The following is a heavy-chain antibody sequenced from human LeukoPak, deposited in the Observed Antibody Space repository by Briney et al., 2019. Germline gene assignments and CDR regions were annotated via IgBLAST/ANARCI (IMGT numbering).Heavy chain of an antibody. CDR3: ARREASANFDY. Sequence: GASLKISYQGSGYRFSNFWIGWVRPMAGKGLEWMGIIYSGDSDTRYSPSFQGQVIISADRSVNTVYLQWDSLKASDTATYYCARREASANFDYWGQGTLVTVSS. CDR2: IYSGDSDT. CDR1: GYRFSNFW. J-gene: IGHJ4*02. D-gene: IGHD2-15*01. V-gene: IGHV5-51*01.